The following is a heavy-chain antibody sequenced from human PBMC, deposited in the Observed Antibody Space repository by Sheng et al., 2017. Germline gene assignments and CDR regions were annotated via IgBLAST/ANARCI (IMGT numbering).Heavy chain of an antibody. V-gene: IGHV3-21*01. J-gene: IGHJ4*02. CDR2: ISSSSSYI. CDR3: ATTGTGIIPEY. Sequence: EVQLVESGGGLVKPGGSLRLSCAASGFTFSSYSMNWVRQAPGKGLEWVSSISSSSSYIYYVDSVKGRFTISRDNAKNSLYLQMNSLRAQDTAVYYCATTGTGIIPEYWGQGTLVTV. CDR1: GFTFSSYS. D-gene: IGHD1-1*01.